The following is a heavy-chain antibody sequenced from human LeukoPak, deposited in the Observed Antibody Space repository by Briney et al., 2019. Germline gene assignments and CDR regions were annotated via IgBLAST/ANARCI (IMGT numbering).Heavy chain of an antibody. Sequence: SETLSLTCAVYGGPFSGYYWSWIRQPPGKGLEWIGEINHSGSTNYNPSLKSRVTISVDTSKNQFSLKLSSVTAADTAVYCCARGFVTFDYWGQGTLVTVSS. CDR1: GGPFSGYY. D-gene: IGHD4-11*01. V-gene: IGHV4-34*01. J-gene: IGHJ4*02. CDR2: INHSGST. CDR3: ARGFVTFDY.